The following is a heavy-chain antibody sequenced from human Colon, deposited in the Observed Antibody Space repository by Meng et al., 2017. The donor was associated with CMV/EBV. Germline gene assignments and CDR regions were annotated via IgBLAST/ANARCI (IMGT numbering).Heavy chain of an antibody. CDR1: GFNFDDYG. Sequence: GGSLRLSCEGSGFNFDDYGMNWVRQAPGKGLEWVAGIDWSGRSTVYADSVKGRFTISRDNTKNSLYLQLDSLRAEDTAFYYCSANRGAHYYYYAMDVWGQGTTVTVSS. D-gene: IGHD1-14*01. CDR3: SANRGAHYYYYAMDV. J-gene: IGHJ6*02. V-gene: IGHV3-20*04. CDR2: IDWSGRST.